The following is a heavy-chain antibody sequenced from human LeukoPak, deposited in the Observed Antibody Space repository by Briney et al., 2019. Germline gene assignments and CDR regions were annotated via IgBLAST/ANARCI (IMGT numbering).Heavy chain of an antibody. D-gene: IGHD3-16*01. V-gene: IGHV4-30-2*01. Sequence: SQSLSLTCAVSGGSISSGGYSWSWIRQPPGKGLEWIGYIYHSGSTYYNPSLKSRVTISVDTSKNQFSLKLSSVTAADTAVYYCARAISPSNMITFGGVVDYWGQGTLVTVSS. CDR3: ARAISPSNMITFGGVVDY. CDR1: GGSISSGGYS. CDR2: IYHSGST. J-gene: IGHJ4*02.